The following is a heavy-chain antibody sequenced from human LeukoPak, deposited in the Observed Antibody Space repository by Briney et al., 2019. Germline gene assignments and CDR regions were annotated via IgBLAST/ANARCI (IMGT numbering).Heavy chain of an antibody. V-gene: IGHV4-39*07. J-gene: IGHJ4*02. CDR2: INHSGST. Sequence: SETLSLTCTVSGGSISSSSYYWGWIRQPPGKGLEWIGEINHSGSTNYNPSLKSRVTISVDTSKNQFSLKLSSVTAADTAVYYCARARGGYDFWSGYYEYYFDYWGQGTLVTVSS. CDR1: GGSISSSSYY. CDR3: ARARGGYDFWSGYYEYYFDY. D-gene: IGHD3-3*01.